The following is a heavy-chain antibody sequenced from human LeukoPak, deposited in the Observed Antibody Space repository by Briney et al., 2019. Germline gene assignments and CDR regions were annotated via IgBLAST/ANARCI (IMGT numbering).Heavy chain of an antibody. J-gene: IGHJ4*02. D-gene: IGHD2-2*01. CDR2: INHSGST. Sequence: SETLSLTCAVYGGSFSGYYWSWIRQPPGKGLEWIGEINHSGSTNYNPSLKSRVTISVDTSKNQFSLKLSSVTAADTAVYYCARGPLGYCSSTSCYPAVGHIFDYWGQGTLVTVSS. CDR1: GGSFSGYY. CDR3: ARGPLGYCSSTSCYPAVGHIFDY. V-gene: IGHV4-34*01.